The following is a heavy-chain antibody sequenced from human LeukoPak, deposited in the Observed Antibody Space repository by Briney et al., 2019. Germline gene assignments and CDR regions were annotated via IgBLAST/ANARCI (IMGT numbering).Heavy chain of an antibody. D-gene: IGHD3-3*01. J-gene: IGHJ6*02. CDR3: ARNKYGVVPIHAPYVMGPYYGMDV. V-gene: IGHV1-2*02. CDR1: GYTFTGYY. Sequence: ASVKVSCKASGYTFTGYYMHWVRQAPGQGLEWMGWINPNSGGTNYAQKFQGRVTMTRDTSISTAYMELSRLRSDDTAVYYCARNKYGVVPIHAPYVMGPYYGMDVWGQGTTVTVSS. CDR2: INPNSGGT.